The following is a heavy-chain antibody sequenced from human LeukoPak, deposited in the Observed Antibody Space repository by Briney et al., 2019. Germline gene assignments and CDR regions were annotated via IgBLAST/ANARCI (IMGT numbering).Heavy chain of an antibody. Sequence: ASVKVSCKASGYTLSSYYIHWVRQAPGQGLEWMGIINPSGGSTSYSQKFQGRVTMTRDTSTSTVFMELSSLRSEDTAVYFCARGPPGRVYDTSKRGLFDPWGQGTLVTVSS. CDR1: GYTLSSYY. CDR3: ARGPPGRVYDTSKRGLFDP. D-gene: IGHD3-22*01. V-gene: IGHV1-46*01. CDR2: INPSGGST. J-gene: IGHJ5*02.